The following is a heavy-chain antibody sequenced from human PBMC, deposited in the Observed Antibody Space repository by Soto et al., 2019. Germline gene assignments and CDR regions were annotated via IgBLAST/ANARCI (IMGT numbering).Heavy chain of an antibody. V-gene: IGHV3-30*02. CDR3: ASTVDYYDSSGIDY. CDR1: GFTFSIYS. Sequence: GGSLRLSCAASGFTFSIYSMNWVRQAPGKGLEWVSYIMPGSNKYYADSVKGRFTISRDNSKNTLYLQMNSLRAEDTAVYYCASTVDYYDSSGIDYWGQGTLVTVSS. D-gene: IGHD3-22*01. J-gene: IGHJ4*02. CDR2: IMPGSNK.